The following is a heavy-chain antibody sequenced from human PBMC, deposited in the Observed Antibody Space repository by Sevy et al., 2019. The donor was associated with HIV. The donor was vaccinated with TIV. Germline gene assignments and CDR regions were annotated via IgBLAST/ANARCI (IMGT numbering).Heavy chain of an antibody. CDR1: GFTFSSFA. V-gene: IGHV3-23*01. D-gene: IGHD6-6*01. CDR3: ARPTPRIAPSSAAFFDS. CDR2: INGRGGSS. Sequence: GGSLRLSCAASGFASGFTFSSFAMSWVRQLPGKGLEWVSTINGRGGSSYYEGSVKGRFTVSRDNSNTRLYLQMDSLPPEDTALCYCARPTPRIAPSSAAFFDSWGHGTLVTVSS. J-gene: IGHJ4*01.